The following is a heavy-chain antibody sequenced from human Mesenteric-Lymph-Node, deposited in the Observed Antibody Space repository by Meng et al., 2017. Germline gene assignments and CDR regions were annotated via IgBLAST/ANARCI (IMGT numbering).Heavy chain of an antibody. CDR2: ISYDGSAK. D-gene: IGHD2-2*01. CDR1: WSTFSSYG. J-gene: IGHJ4*02. CDR3: ARRGDGASWLDY. Sequence: GESLKISCEASWSTFSSYGMHWVRQAPGKGLEWVTVISYDGSAKYYADSVKGRLTISRDNSKNTMYLQMNSLRVEDTAVYYCARRGDGASWLDYWGQGTLVTVSS. V-gene: IGHV3-30*01.